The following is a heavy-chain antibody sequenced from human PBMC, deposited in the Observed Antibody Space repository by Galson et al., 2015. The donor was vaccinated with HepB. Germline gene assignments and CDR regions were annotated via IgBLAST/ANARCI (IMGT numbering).Heavy chain of an antibody. V-gene: IGHV3-15*01. CDR1: GFTFSNAW. CDR3: TTGTFLEFNY. Sequence: SLRLSCAASGFTFSNAWMSWVRQVPGKGLEWVGRIKSKPDGGTADYAAPVNGRFNISRDDSRNTLYLQMNSLKTEDTAVYYCTTGTFLEFNYWGQGTPVTVSS. CDR2: IKSKPDGGTA. J-gene: IGHJ4*02.